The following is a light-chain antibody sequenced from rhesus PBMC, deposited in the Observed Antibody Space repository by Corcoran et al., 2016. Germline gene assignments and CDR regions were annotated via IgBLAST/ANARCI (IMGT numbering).Light chain of an antibody. CDR3: RQESKWWT. V-gene: IGKV3-35*01. CDR2: DAS. J-gene: IGKJ1*01. Sequence: EIVMTQSPATLSLSPGERATLSCRASQSVSSNLAWYQQKPGQAPRLLIYDASNRATGIPDRYSGSGSGTDFTLTISSLEPEDVGVYCCRQESKWWTFGQGTKVEIK. CDR1: QSVSSN.